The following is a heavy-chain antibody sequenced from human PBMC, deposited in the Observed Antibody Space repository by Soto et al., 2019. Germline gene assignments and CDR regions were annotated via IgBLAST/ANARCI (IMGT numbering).Heavy chain of an antibody. CDR2: IYHGGSA. J-gene: IGHJ4*02. Sequence: QVQLRESGPGLVKPSGTLFLTCAVSSGSVNSSNWWSWVRQPPGKGLEWIGEIYHGGSANYNPSLRSRVTMSVDKSKNQVFLQVSSVTAADTAVYYCARDPAAAGTFDYWGQGTLVTVSS. CDR3: ARDPAAAGTFDY. D-gene: IGHD6-13*01. V-gene: IGHV4-4*02. CDR1: SGSVNSSNW.